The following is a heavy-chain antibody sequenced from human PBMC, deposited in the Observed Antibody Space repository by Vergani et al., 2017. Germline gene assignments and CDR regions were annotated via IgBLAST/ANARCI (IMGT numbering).Heavy chain of an antibody. CDR2: TYVRGIT. Sequence: QVQLQESGPGLVKPSQTLSLTCTVSGAPINNDFYYWHWIRQPAGKGLEWIGRTYVRGITDYNSSLQRRVSMSVDTSKNQFSQTMTSVTAADTVDYYCEGDNKRLRPRDFDVWGQGTMVTVSS. CDR1: GAPINNDFYY. D-gene: IGHD2-15*01. CDR3: EGDNKRLRPRDFDV. V-gene: IGHV4-61*02. J-gene: IGHJ3*01.